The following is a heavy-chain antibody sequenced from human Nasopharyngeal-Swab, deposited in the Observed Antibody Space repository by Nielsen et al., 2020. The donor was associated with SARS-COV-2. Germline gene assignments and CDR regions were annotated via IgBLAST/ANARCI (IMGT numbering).Heavy chain of an antibody. J-gene: IGHJ4*02. CDR2: INQDGSQR. Sequence: GEYLKISCAASGLTFSSFWMTWVRQAPGKGLEWVANINQDGSQRNYVDSVKGRFTISRDNAQNSLYLQMNSLRVDDTAVYYCASVPGWLQFDYWGQGTLVTVSS. D-gene: IGHD5-24*01. CDR3: ASVPGWLQFDY. CDR1: GLTFSSFW. V-gene: IGHV3-7*03.